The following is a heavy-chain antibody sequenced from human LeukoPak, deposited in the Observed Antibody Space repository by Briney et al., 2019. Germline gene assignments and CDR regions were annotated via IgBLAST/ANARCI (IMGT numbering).Heavy chain of an antibody. CDR2: IKQDGSEK. V-gene: IGHV3-7*03. Sequence: GGSLRLSCAASGFTFSSYWMSWVRQAPGKGLEWVANIKQDGSEKYYVDSVKGRFTISRDNAKNSLYLQMNSLRAEDTAVYYCAKEGYSSGWSYFDYWGQGTLVTASS. D-gene: IGHD6-19*01. J-gene: IGHJ4*02. CDR1: GFTFSSYW. CDR3: AKEGYSSGWSYFDY.